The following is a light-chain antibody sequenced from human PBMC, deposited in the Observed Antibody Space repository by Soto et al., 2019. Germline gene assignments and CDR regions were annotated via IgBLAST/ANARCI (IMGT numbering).Light chain of an antibody. V-gene: IGLV2-23*02. CDR2: DVS. CDR1: NSNIGSNT. Sequence: QSVLTQPPSASGTPGQRVTISCSGSNSNIGSNTVNWYQQHPGKAPKLMIYDVSKRPSGVSNRFSGSKSGNTASLTISGLQAEDEADYYCCSYAGSSTFYVFGTGTKVNVL. CDR3: CSYAGSSTFYV. J-gene: IGLJ1*01.